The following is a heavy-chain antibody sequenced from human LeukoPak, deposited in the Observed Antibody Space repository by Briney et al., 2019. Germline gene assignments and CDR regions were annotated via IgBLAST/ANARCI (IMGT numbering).Heavy chain of an antibody. CDR1: GGSIFSYY. CDR2: IYYSGST. Sequence: SETLSLTCTVSGGSIFSYYWSWIRQPPGKGLEWMGYIYYSGSTNYNPSLKSRVTISVDTSKNQFSLRVSSVTAADTAVYYCARHLNNCGDDCYIFDYWGQGTLVTVS. V-gene: IGHV4-59*08. CDR3: ARHLNNCGDDCYIFDY. J-gene: IGHJ4*02. D-gene: IGHD2-21*01.